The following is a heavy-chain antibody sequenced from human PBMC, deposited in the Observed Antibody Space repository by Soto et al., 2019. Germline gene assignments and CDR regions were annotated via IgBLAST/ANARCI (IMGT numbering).Heavy chain of an antibody. CDR1: GFTFSSYA. J-gene: IGHJ4*02. CDR2: ISGSGGST. CDR3: AKYSTFKGPTGITMVRGVIHFDY. Sequence: HPGGSLRLSCAASGFTFSSYAMSWVRQAPGKGLEWVSAISGSGGSTYYADSVKGRFTISRDNSKNTLYLQMNSLRAEDTAVYYCAKYSTFKGPTGITMVRGVIHFDYWGQGTLVTVSS. V-gene: IGHV3-23*01. D-gene: IGHD3-10*01.